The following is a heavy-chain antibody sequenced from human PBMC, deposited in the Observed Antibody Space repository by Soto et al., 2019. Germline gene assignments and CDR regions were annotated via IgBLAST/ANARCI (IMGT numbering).Heavy chain of an antibody. CDR3: ARVGPAHYYDSSGYYSPLDY. CDR2: IIPMFGTA. J-gene: IGHJ4*02. V-gene: IGHV1-69*01. Sequence: VQLVQSGAEVKKPRSSVKVSCKASGDTFSSYAINWVRQAPGQGLEWMGGIIPMFGTANYAQKFKGRVTITAGESTSTVYMELSSLRSEDTAVYYCARVGPAHYYDSSGYYSPLDYWGQGTLVTVSS. D-gene: IGHD3-22*01. CDR1: GDTFSSYA.